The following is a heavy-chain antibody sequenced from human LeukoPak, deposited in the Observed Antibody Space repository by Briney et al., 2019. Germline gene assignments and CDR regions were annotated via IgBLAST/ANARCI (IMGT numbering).Heavy chain of an antibody. CDR3: ARGLAVGIVVVVAATVFDY. J-gene: IGHJ4*02. Sequence: SETLSLTCAVYGGSFSGYYWSWIRQPPGKGLEWIGEINHSGSTNYNPYLKGRVTISVDTSKNQFSLKLSSVTAADTAVYYCARGLAVGIVVVVAATVFDYWGQGTLVTVSS. CDR2: INHSGST. D-gene: IGHD2-15*01. V-gene: IGHV4-34*01. CDR1: GGSFSGYY.